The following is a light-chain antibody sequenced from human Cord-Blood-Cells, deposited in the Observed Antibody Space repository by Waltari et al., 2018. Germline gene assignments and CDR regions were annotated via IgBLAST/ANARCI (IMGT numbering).Light chain of an antibody. CDR1: SSDVGSYNL. CDR3: CSYAGSSTLV. CDR2: EGS. V-gene: IGLV2-23*01. J-gene: IGLJ3*02. Sequence: QSALTQPASVSGSPGQSITISCTGTSSDVGSYNLVSWYQQHPGKAPKLMIYEGSKRPSAVPNRFSGSKSGNTASLTISGLQAGDEADYYCCSYAGSSTLVFGGGTKLTVL.